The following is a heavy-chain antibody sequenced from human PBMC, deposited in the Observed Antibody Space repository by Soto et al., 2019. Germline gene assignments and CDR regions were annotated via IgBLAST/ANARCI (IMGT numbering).Heavy chain of an antibody. Sequence: PSETLSLTCTVSGGSISSGGYYWSWIRQPPGKGLEWIGYIYYSGTTSYNPSLNSRVTISVDTSKNQFSLKLNSVTAADTAVYYCARESYYGSGATVVGYRGLGTLVTVSS. V-gene: IGHV4-61*08. J-gene: IGHJ4*02. CDR3: ARESYYGSGATVVGY. CDR1: GGSISSGGYY. CDR2: IYYSGTT. D-gene: IGHD3-10*01.